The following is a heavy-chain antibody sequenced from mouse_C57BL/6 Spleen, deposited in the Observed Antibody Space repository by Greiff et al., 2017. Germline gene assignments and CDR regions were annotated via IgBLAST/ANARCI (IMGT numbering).Heavy chain of an antibody. D-gene: IGHD1-2*01. Sequence: QVQLQQPGAELVKPGASVKLSCKASGYTFTSYWMHWVKQRPGQGLEWIGMIHPNSGSTNYNEKFKSKATLTVDNSSSTAYMQLSSLTSEDSAVYVCARGGFHRHDMDYWGKGTSDTVSS. J-gene: IGHJ4*01. CDR1: GYTFTSYW. CDR2: IHPNSGST. CDR3: ARGGFHRHDMDY. V-gene: IGHV1-64*01.